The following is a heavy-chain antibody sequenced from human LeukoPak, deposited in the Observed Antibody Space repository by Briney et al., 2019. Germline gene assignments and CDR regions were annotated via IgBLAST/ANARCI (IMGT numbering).Heavy chain of an antibody. V-gene: IGHV1-18*01. D-gene: IGHD3-22*01. J-gene: IGHJ5*02. Sequence: ASVKVSCKASGYTFTSYGISWVRQAPGQGLEWMGWISAYNGNTNYAQKLQGRVTMTTDTSTSTAYMELRGLRSDDTAVYYCARVTTERSWFDPWGQGTLVTVSS. CDR2: ISAYNGNT. CDR1: GYTFTSYG. CDR3: ARVTTERSWFDP.